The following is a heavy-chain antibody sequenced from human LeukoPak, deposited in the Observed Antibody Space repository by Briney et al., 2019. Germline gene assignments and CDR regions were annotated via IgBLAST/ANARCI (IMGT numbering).Heavy chain of an antibody. CDR1: GASISGDSNFF. D-gene: IGHD1-1*01. J-gene: IGHJ4*02. CDR2: IYYSGTT. CDR3: ARHRRVTNWYVDF. Sequence: PETLSLTCTVSGASISGDSNFFWGWIRQPPGKGLDWIGIIYYSGTTYYNPSLESRVTIFVDTSKNLFSLRLTSVTAADTAVYYCARHRRVTNWYVDFWGQGTLLTVSS. V-gene: IGHV4-39*01.